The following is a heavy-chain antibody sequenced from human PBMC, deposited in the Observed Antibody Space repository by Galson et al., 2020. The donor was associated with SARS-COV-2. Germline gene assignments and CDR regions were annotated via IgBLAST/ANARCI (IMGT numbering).Heavy chain of an antibody. CDR3: VKGGGDAGGCYFDY. Sequence: GESLKLSCADPGFTFSISGMHWVRQAPGTGLEWVALISSHGRNLYYADSVEGRFTISRDNFRNTVVLEMNSLRTEDTAVYYCVKGGGDAGGCYFDYWGQGTLVTVSA. J-gene: IGHJ4*02. CDR1: GFTFSISG. V-gene: IGHV3-30*18. CDR2: ISSHGRNL. D-gene: IGHD2-21*01.